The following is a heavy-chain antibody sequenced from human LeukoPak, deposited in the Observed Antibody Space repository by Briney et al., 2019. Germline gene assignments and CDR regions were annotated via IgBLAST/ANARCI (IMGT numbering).Heavy chain of an antibody. CDR1: GGSITTYF. D-gene: IGHD3-10*01. J-gene: IGHJ4*02. CDR3: AGARGGAYGFAFDS. CDR2: IYYTGNT. V-gene: IGHV4-59*07. Sequence: SDTLSLTCTVSGGSITTYFWSWIRQPPGKGLECIGYIYYTGNTNYSPSLRNRVTISVDTSKNQFPLKLNSVTAADTALYFCAGARGGAYGFAFDSWGQGTLVTVPS.